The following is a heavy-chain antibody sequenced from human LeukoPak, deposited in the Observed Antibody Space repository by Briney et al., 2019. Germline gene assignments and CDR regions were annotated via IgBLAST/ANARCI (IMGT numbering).Heavy chain of an antibody. D-gene: IGHD5-12*01. CDR1: GLSVSGNY. Sequence: GGSLRLSCAVSGLSVSGNYMMSWVRQAPGKGLEWVSVIYSGGTTYYADSVKGRFAISRDNSKNTLYLQMNSLRDEDTAVYYCARAILNIVSTIREVDYWGQGTLVTVSS. CDR3: ARAILNIVSTIREVDY. V-gene: IGHV3-66*01. CDR2: IYSGGTT. J-gene: IGHJ4*02.